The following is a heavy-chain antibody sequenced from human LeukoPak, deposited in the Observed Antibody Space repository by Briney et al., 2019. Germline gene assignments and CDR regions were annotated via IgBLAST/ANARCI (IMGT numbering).Heavy chain of an antibody. CDR3: ARLNDYGDY. V-gene: IGHV4-34*01. J-gene: IGHJ4*02. CDR1: GGSFSGYY. CDR2: INHSGST. Sequence: KPSETLSLTCAVYGGSFSGYYWSWIRQPPGKGLEWIGEINHSGSTNYNPSLKSRVTISVDTSKNQFSLKLSSVTAADTAVYYCARLNDYGDYWGQGTLVTVSS.